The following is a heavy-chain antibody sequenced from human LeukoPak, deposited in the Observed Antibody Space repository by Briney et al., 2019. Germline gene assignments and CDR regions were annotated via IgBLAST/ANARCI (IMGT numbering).Heavy chain of an antibody. V-gene: IGHV3-48*03. CDR3: ARAPGSSGYAFDI. CDR1: GFTFSSYE. Sequence: PGGSLRLSCAASGFTFSSYEMNWVRQAPGKELEWLSYISSSGSTIYYADSVKGRFTISRDNAKKLLYLQMNSLRAEDTAVYYCARAPGSSGYAFDIWGQGTVVTVSS. D-gene: IGHD6-13*01. J-gene: IGHJ3*02. CDR2: ISSSGSTI.